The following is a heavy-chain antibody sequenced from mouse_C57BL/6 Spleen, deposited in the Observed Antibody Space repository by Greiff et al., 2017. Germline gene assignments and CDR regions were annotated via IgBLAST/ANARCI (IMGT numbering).Heavy chain of an antibody. CDR1: GFTFSDYG. D-gene: IGHD1-1*01. Sequence: EVMLMESGGGLVKPGGSLKLSCAASGFTFSDYGMHWVRQAPEKGLEWVAYISSGSSTIYYADTVKGRFTISRDNAKNTLFLQMTSLRSEDTAMYYCARRDYYGSSYYFDYWGQGTTLTVSS. V-gene: IGHV5-17*01. J-gene: IGHJ2*01. CDR2: ISSGSSTI. CDR3: ARRDYYGSSYYFDY.